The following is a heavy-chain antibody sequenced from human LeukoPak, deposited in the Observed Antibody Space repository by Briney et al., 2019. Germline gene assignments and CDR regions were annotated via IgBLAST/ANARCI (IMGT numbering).Heavy chain of an antibody. Sequence: PGGSLRLSCAASGFTFSGYAMHWVRQDPGEGLEYVSAISSSGDSTYYANSVKGRFTISRDNSKNTLYLQMASLRGEDTAVYYCARAPREGFSGSYHDYWGQGTLVTVSS. D-gene: IGHD1-26*01. V-gene: IGHV3-64*01. CDR3: ARAPREGFSGSYHDY. CDR1: GFTFSGYA. J-gene: IGHJ4*02. CDR2: ISSSGDST.